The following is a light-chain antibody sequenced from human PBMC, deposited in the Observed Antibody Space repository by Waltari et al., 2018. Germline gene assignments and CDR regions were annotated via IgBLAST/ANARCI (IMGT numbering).Light chain of an antibody. Sequence: QSVLTQPPSVSGAPGQRVSIPCTGSTSNIGAGYAVHWYQQGPGKAPKLIIYGTNTRPLGVPDRFFGSQYSTSASLAIIGLQAEDEGDYYCQSYDTTLSVVFGGGTKLTVL. V-gene: IGLV1-40*01. CDR2: GTN. CDR1: TSNIGAGYA. CDR3: QSYDTTLSVV. J-gene: IGLJ2*01.